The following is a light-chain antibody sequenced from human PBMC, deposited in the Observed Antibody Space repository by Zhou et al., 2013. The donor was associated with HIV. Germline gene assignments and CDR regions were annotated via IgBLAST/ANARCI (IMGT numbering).Light chain of an antibody. CDR3: QQYGSSPPIT. J-gene: IGKJ5*01. Sequence: EIVLTQSPGTLSLSPGERVTLSCRASQSVSSSHLAWYQQKPGQAPRLLIYGASSRATGIPDRFSGSGSGTDFTLTISRLEPEDFAMYYCQQYGSSPPITFGQGTRLEIK. CDR1: QSVSSSH. CDR2: GAS. V-gene: IGKV3-20*01.